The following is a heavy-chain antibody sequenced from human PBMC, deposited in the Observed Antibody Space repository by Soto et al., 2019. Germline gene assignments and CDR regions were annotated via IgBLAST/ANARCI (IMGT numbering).Heavy chain of an antibody. CDR3: ARDACITIFGVVIACWGMDV. J-gene: IGHJ6*02. Sequence: GGSLRLSCAASGFTFSSYGMHWVRQAPGKGLEWVAVIWYDGSNKYYADSVKGRFTISRDNSKNTLYLQMNSLRAEDTAVYYCARDACITIFGVVIACWGMDVWGQGTTVTVSS. V-gene: IGHV3-33*01. CDR2: IWYDGSNK. D-gene: IGHD3-3*01. CDR1: GFTFSSYG.